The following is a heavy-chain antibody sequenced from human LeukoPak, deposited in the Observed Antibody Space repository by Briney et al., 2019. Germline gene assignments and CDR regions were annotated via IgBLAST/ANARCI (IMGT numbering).Heavy chain of an antibody. CDR2: VYYSGST. Sequence: SETLSLTCTVSGGSVSGYYWSWIRQPPGKGPDWIGYVYYSGSTDYNPSLKSRVTISVDTSRNQFSLMLSSVTAADTAVYYCARVHSSGPFDYWGQGTLVTVSS. CDR3: ARVHSSGPFDY. CDR1: GGSVSGYY. D-gene: IGHD3-22*01. V-gene: IGHV4-59*08. J-gene: IGHJ4*02.